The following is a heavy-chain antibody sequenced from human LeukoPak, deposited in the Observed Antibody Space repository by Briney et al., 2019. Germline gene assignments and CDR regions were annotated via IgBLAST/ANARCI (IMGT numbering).Heavy chain of an antibody. CDR1: GGSISSSSYY. V-gene: IGHV4-39*07. CDR2: IYYSGST. J-gene: IGHJ4*02. D-gene: IGHD4-17*01. Sequence: PSETLSLTCTVSGGSISSSSYYWGWIRRPPGKGLEWIGSIYYSGSTYYNPSLKSRVTISVDTSKNQFSLKLSSVTAADTAVYYCARASYGDPFDYWGQGTLVTVSS. CDR3: ARASYGDPFDY.